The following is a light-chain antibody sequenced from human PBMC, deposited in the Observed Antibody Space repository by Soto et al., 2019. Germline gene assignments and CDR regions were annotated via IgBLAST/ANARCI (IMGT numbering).Light chain of an antibody. V-gene: IGLV2-14*03. CDR3: SSYTATSTLVV. CDR1: SSDVGDYNY. Sequence: QSVLTQPASVSGSPGQSITISCTGTSSDVGDYNYVSWYQHHPGKAPKLMIYDVSDRPSGVSNRFSGSKSGNTASLTISGLQTEDEADYYCSSYTATSTLVVFGGGTKLTVL. CDR2: DVS. J-gene: IGLJ3*02.